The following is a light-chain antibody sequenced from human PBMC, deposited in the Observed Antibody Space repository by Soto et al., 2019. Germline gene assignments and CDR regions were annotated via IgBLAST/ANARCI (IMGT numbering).Light chain of an antibody. V-gene: IGLV1-51*02. CDR1: SSNIGKNF. CDR2: ENN. CDR3: ASWDSSLYGVV. Sequence: QSVLTQPPSVSAAPGQKVTISFSGSSSNIGKNFVSWYQQFPGTAPKVLIYENNKRLSGIPDRFSGSKSGTSVTLGITGLQTGDEAFYYCASWDSSLYGVVFGGGTKLTVL. J-gene: IGLJ2*01.